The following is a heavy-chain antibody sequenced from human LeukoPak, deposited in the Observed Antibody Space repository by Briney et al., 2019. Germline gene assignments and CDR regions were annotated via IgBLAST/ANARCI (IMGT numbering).Heavy chain of an antibody. J-gene: IGHJ3*02. CDR3: AKDIGGRWLLRNGAFDI. CDR2: ISSSGSNI. D-gene: IGHD3-22*01. Sequence: PGGSPRLSCAASGFTFSSYEMNWVRQAPGKGLEWVSYISSSGSNIYYADSVKGRFTISRDNAKNSLYLQMNSLRAEDTALYYCAKDIGGRWLLRNGAFDIWGQGTMVTVSS. CDR1: GFTFSSYE. V-gene: IGHV3-48*03.